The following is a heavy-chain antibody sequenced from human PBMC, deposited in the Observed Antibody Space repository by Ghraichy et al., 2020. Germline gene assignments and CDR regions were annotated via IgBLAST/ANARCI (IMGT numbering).Heavy chain of an antibody. CDR2: INQYGSEE. V-gene: IGHV3-7*03. D-gene: IGHD4-17*01. Sequence: GGSLRLSCAASGFTFSSSWMTWVHQPPGQGLEWVANINQYGSEENYVDSVKGRFIISRDNAKNSLYLQMNGLRAEDTAVYYCARGSRGYGDNFDYWGQGTLVTVSS. CDR1: GFTFSSSW. CDR3: ARGSRGYGDNFDY. J-gene: IGHJ4*02.